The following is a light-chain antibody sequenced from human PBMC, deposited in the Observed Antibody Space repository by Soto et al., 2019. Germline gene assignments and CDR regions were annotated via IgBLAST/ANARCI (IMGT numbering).Light chain of an antibody. Sequence: EILMTQSPATLSVSPGERATLSCRASQSVSSNLAWYQQEPGQAPRLLIYDASTRATGVPARFSGSGSGTEFTLTISSLQSEDFAVYYCQQYNNWPWTFGQGTKVEIK. J-gene: IGKJ1*01. CDR1: QSVSSN. V-gene: IGKV3D-15*01. CDR2: DAS. CDR3: QQYNNWPWT.